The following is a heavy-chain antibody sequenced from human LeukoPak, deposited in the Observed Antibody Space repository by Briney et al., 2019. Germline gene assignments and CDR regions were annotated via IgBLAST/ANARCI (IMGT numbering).Heavy chain of an antibody. CDR2: ICYDGSNQ. J-gene: IGHJ4*02. V-gene: IGHV3-33*01. D-gene: IGHD3-10*01. CDR1: GFTFTNYG. Sequence: GRSLRLSCAASGFTFTNYGFHWVRQAPGKGLEWVALICYDGSNQYYADSVKGRFTISRDYSKNTLNLQMNRLRAEYTAVYYCARGRGAGSSHQYFDHWGQGILVTVSS. CDR3: ARGRGAGSSHQYFDH.